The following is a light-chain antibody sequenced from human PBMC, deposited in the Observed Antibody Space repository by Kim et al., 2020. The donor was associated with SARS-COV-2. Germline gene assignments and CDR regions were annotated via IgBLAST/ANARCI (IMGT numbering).Light chain of an antibody. CDR3: QQYHKWPPWT. V-gene: IGKV3-15*01. Sequence: ETVVTQSPATLSVSPGERATLSCRTSQSVTINLAWYQQRPGQAPRLLIYGASTRATGIPARFSGSGSGTELTLTISSLQSEDFAVYYCQQYHKWPPWTFGQGTKVDIK. CDR1: QSVTIN. J-gene: IGKJ1*01. CDR2: GAS.